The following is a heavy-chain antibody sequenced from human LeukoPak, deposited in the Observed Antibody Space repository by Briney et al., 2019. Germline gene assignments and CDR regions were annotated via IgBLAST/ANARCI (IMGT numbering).Heavy chain of an antibody. J-gene: IGHJ4*02. CDR2: IFSNDEK. CDR3: ARDAYYYDSSGYYRRNYFDY. V-gene: IGHV2-26*01. Sequence: SGPVLVKPTETLTLTCTVSGFSLSNARMGVSWIRQPPGKALEWLAHIFSNDEKSYSTSLESRLTISKDTSKSQVVLTMTNMDPVDTATYYCARDAYYYDSSGYYRRNYFDYWGQGTLVTVSS. CDR1: GFSLSNARMG. D-gene: IGHD3-22*01.